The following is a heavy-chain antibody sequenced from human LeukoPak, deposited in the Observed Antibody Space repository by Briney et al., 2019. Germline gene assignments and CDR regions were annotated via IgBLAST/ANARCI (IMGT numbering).Heavy chain of an antibody. D-gene: IGHD5-12*01. J-gene: IGHJ4*02. CDR1: GYSISSGYY. CDR3: ARDATRMGNYFNY. Sequence: SETLSLTCTVSGYSISSGYYWGWIRQPPGKGLEWIGSIYHSESTYYDPSLKSRVTISVDTSKNQFSLKLSSVTAADTAVYYCARDATRMGNYFNYWGQGTLVTVSS. CDR2: IYHSEST. V-gene: IGHV4-38-2*02.